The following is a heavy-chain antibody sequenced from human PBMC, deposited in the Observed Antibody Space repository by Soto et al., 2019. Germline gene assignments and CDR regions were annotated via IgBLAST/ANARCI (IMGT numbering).Heavy chain of an antibody. D-gene: IGHD3-22*01. CDR3: AKDRQDLHYDSIGYAPVDY. J-gene: IGHJ4*02. Sequence: QVQLVESGGGVVQPGRSLRLSCAASGFTFSSYGMHWVRQAPGKGLEWVAVISYDGSNKYYADSVKGRFTISRENSKNXLXXQMNSLRAEDTALYYCAKDRQDLHYDSIGYAPVDYWGQGPLVTVSS. CDR1: GFTFSSYG. CDR2: ISYDGSNK. V-gene: IGHV3-30*18.